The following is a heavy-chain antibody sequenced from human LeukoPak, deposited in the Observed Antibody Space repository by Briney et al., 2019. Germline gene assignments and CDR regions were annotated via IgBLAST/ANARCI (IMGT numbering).Heavy chain of an antibody. D-gene: IGHD3-22*01. CDR1: GGSISSYY. CDR2: IYTSGST. V-gene: IGHV4-4*07. CDR3: ARGKYHYDSRPVAGWYFDY. Sequence: SETLSLTCTASGGSISSYYWSWIRQPAGKRLEWIGRIYTSGSTNYNPSLKSRVTISVDTSKNQFSLKLSSVTAADTAVYYCARGKYHYDSRPVAGWYFDYWGQGTLVTVSS. J-gene: IGHJ4*02.